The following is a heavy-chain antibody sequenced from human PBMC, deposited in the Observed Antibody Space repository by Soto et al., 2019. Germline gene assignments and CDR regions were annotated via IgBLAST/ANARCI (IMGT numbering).Heavy chain of an antibody. Sequence: GASVKVSCKASGYTFTSYGISWVRQAPGQGLEWMGWISAYNGNTNYAQKLQGRVTMTTDTSTSTAYMELRSLRSDDTAVYYCARGITMILGSHYGMDVWGQGTTVTVSS. J-gene: IGHJ6*02. D-gene: IGHD3-22*01. CDR2: ISAYNGNT. CDR3: ARGITMILGSHYGMDV. V-gene: IGHV1-18*01. CDR1: GYTFTSYG.